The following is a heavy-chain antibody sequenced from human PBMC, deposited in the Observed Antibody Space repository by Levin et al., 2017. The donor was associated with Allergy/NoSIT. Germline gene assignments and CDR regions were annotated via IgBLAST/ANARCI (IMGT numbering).Heavy chain of an antibody. J-gene: IGHJ3*02. V-gene: IGHV3-11*01. D-gene: IGHD3-10*01. Sequence: LSLTCAASGFTFSDYYMSWIRQAPGKGLEWVSYISSSGSTIYYADSVKGRFTISRDNAKNSLYLQMNSLRAEDTAVYYCAREEGGITMVQGVIPHDAFDIWGQGTMVTVSS. CDR3: AREEGGITMVQGVIPHDAFDI. CDR1: GFTFSDYY. CDR2: ISSSGSTI.